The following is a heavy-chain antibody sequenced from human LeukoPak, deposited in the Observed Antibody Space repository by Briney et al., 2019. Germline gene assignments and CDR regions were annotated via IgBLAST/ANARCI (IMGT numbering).Heavy chain of an antibody. CDR2: ISYDGSNK. D-gene: IGHD3-10*02. J-gene: IGHJ6*04. CDR3: AELGITMIGGV. CDR1: GFTFSNYA. V-gene: IGHV3-30*04. Sequence: GRSLRLSCAASGFTFSNYAMHWVHQAPGKGLEWVAVISYDGSNKYYADSVKGRFTISRDNSKNTLYLQMNSLRAEDTAVYYCAELGITMIGGVWGKGTTVTISS.